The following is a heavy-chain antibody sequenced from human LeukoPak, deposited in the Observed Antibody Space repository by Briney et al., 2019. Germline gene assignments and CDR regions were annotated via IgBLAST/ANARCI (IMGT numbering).Heavy chain of an antibody. CDR3: ARANS. CDR1: GFTFSSYS. J-gene: IGHJ4*02. Sequence: PGGSLRLSCAASGFTFSSYSMNWVRQAPGKGLEWVSSISSSYIYYADSVKGRFTISRDNAKNSLYLQMNSLRAEDTAVYYCARANSWGQGTLVTVSS. V-gene: IGHV3-21*01. CDR2: ISSSYI.